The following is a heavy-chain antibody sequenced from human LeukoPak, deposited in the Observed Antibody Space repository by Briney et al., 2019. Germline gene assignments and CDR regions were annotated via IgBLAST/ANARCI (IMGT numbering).Heavy chain of an antibody. CDR2: INHSGST. D-gene: IGHD3-10*01. CDR3: ASQGHYYGSGSYYMDV. Sequence: SETLSLTCAVYGGSFSGYYWSWIRQPPGKGLEWIGEINHSGSTNYNPSLKSRVTISVDTSKNQSSPKLSSVTAADTAVYYCASQGHYYGSGSYYMDVWGKGTTVTISS. CDR1: GGSFSGYY. J-gene: IGHJ6*03. V-gene: IGHV4-34*01.